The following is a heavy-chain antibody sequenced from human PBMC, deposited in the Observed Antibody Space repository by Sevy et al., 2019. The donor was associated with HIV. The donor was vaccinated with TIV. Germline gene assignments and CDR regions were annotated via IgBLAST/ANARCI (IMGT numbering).Heavy chain of an antibody. V-gene: IGHV3-66*01. D-gene: IGHD5-18*01. CDR3: ARGKSGYGYALNY. CDR1: GFTVNSNY. CDR2: IYSDGTT. Sequence: GGSLRLSCAASGFTVNSNYMTWVRQAPGKGLEGVSVIYSDGTTHHADSVKAGFTISRDNFKNTLYLQMNSLRAEDTAVYYCARGKSGYGYALNYWGQGTLVTVSS. J-gene: IGHJ4*02.